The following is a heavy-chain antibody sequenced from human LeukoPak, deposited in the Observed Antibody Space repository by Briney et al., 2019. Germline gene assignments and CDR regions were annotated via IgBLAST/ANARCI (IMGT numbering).Heavy chain of an antibody. V-gene: IGHV4-34*12. CDR3: ARDWWIGNNWFDP. Sequence: SETLSLTCVVYGESFSGYYWTWIRQPPGKGLEWIGEIIDTGSTKYNSSLKSRVTISVDTSKNEFSLNLTSVTAADTAVYYCARDWWIGNNWFDPWGQGTLVTVSS. D-gene: IGHD2-15*01. CDR2: IIDTGST. CDR1: GESFSGYY. J-gene: IGHJ5*02.